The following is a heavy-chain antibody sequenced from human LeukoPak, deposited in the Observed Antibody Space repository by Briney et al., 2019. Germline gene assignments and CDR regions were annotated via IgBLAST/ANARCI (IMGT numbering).Heavy chain of an antibody. CDR3: VRDRVTKTTDFDY. CDR1: GFTFSSYS. Sequence: PGGSLRLSCAASGFTFSSYSMNWVRQAPGKGLEWVSSISSSSSYIYYADSVKGRFTISRDNAKNSLYPQMDSLRADDTAVYYCVRDRVTKTTDFDYWGQGTLVTVSS. V-gene: IGHV3-21*04. D-gene: IGHD1-7*01. J-gene: IGHJ4*02. CDR2: ISSSSSYI.